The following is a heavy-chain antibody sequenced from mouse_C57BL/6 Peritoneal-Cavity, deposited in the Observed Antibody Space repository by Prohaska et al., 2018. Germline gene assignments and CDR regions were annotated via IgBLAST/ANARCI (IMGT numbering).Heavy chain of an antibody. D-gene: IGHD2-4*01. CDR3: ARGGGYDYDERTWFAY. CDR1: GYTFTSYW. J-gene: IGHJ3*01. Sequence: QVQLQQPGAELVMPGASVKLSCKASGYTFTSYWMHWVKQRPGQGLEWIGEIDPSDSYTNYNQKFKGKATLTVDKSSSTAYMQLSSLTSEYSAVYYCARGGGYDYDERTWFAYWGQGTLVTVSA. CDR2: IDPSDSYT. V-gene: IGHV1-69*01.